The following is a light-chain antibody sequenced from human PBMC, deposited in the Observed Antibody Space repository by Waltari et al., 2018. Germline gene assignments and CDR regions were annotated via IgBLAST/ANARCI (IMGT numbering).Light chain of an antibody. CDR2: STT. CDR3: GAWDDGVKEWV. V-gene: IGLV1-44*01. CDR1: ISNTEINI. J-gene: IGLJ3*02. Sequence: QSVLTQPPSASGTPGRRVTISCSGTISNTEINIVNWYQQFPGSAPKLLIFSTTQRPSGFPARFSASKSGTSASLAINGLQAADEADYYCGAWDDGVKEWVFGGGTKLTVL.